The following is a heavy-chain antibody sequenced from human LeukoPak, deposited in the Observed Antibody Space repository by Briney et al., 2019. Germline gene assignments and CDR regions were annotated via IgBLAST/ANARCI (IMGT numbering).Heavy chain of an antibody. Sequence: SETLSLTCTVSGGSISSYYWSWIRQPPGKGLEWIGYIYYSGSTNYNPSLKSRVTISVDTSKNQFSLKLSSVTAADTAVYYCARGPLPGRGGDAFDIWGQGTMVTVSS. CDR3: ARGPLPGRGGDAFDI. V-gene: IGHV4-59*01. CDR2: IYYSGST. D-gene: IGHD3-10*01. J-gene: IGHJ3*02. CDR1: GGSISSYY.